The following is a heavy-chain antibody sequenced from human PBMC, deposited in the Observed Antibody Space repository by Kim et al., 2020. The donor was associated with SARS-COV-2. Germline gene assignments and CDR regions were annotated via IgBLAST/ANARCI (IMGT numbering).Heavy chain of an antibody. V-gene: IGHV4-34*01. Sequence: SETLSLTCAVYGGSFSGYYWSWIRQPPGKGLEWIGEINHSGSTNYNPSLKSRVTISVDTSKNQFSLKLSSVTTADTAVYYCARGAVLWFGELSTPRFAYWGQGTLVTVSS. D-gene: IGHD3-10*01. CDR1: GGSFSGYY. CDR2: INHSGST. J-gene: IGHJ4*02. CDR3: ARGAVLWFGELSTPRFAY.